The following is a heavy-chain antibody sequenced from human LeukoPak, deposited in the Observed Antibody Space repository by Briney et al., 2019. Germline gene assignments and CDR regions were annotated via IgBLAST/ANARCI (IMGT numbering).Heavy chain of an antibody. CDR3: VRNWNLDS. J-gene: IGHJ4*02. V-gene: IGHV3-7*01. D-gene: IGHD1-1*01. Sequence: GGSLRLSCAASGFSFSVYWMSWVRQAPGRGLEWVANIKPDGSEKNYGDSVKGRFTISRDNAKNSLFLQMNSLTAEDTAVYYCVRNWNLDSWGQGTLVTVS. CDR2: IKPDGSEK. CDR1: GFSFSVYW.